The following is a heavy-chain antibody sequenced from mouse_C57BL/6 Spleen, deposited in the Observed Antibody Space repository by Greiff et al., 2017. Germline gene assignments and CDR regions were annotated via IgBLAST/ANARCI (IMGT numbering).Heavy chain of an antibody. CDR2: IDPSDSYT. CDR1: GYTFTSYW. D-gene: IGHD1-1*01. J-gene: IGHJ4*01. CDR3: ARLIITTVRNAMDY. Sequence: QVQLQQPGTELVKPGASVKLSCKASGYTFTSYWMHWVKQRPGQGLEWIGEIDPSDSYTNYNQKFKGKSTLTVDKSSSTAYMQLSSLTSEDSAVYYCARLIITTVRNAMDYWGQGTSVTVSS. V-gene: IGHV1-69*01.